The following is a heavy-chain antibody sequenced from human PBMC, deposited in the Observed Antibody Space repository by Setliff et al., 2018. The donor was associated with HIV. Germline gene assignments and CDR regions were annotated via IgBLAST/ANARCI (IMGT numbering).Heavy chain of an antibody. CDR1: GASISSGGFY. D-gene: IGHD2-2*01. Sequence: LSLTCTVSGASISSGGFYWNWIRQHPGKGLEWIGYIHYSGTTYYNPSLKSRVIISVDTSKNQFSLKLSSVTAADTAVYYCARISELGVTLNQPYFDSWGQGTLVTVSS. CDR3: ARISELGVTLNQPYFDS. J-gene: IGHJ4*02. CDR2: IHYSGTT. V-gene: IGHV4-31*03.